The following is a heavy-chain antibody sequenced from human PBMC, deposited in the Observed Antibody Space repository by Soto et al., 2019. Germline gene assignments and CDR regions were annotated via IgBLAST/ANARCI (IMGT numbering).Heavy chain of an antibody. V-gene: IGHV3-30*19. J-gene: IGHJ6*02. CDR1: GVPFSSYG. Sequence: PGGSLRLSCASSGVPFSSYGMHWVRQAPGKGLECVAVISYDGSNKYYADSVKGRFTISRDNSKNTLYLQMNSLRAEDTAVYYCARDRAYYGSGPGGYYGMDVWGQGTTVTVSS. CDR2: ISYDGSNK. CDR3: ARDRAYYGSGPGGYYGMDV. D-gene: IGHD3-10*01.